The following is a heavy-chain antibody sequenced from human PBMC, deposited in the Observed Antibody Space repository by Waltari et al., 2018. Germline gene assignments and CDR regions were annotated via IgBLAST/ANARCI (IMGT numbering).Heavy chain of an antibody. V-gene: IGHV1-18*01. CDR3: ARDPQYYYYYYGMDV. CDR1: GYTFTSYG. J-gene: IGHJ6*02. CDR2: ISAYNGNT. Sequence: QVQLVQSGAEVKKPGASVEVSCKASGYTFTSYGISWVRQAPGQGLEWMGWISAYNGNTNYAQKLQGRVTMTTDTSTSTAYMELRSLRSDDTAVYYCARDPQYYYYYYGMDVWGQGTTVTVSS.